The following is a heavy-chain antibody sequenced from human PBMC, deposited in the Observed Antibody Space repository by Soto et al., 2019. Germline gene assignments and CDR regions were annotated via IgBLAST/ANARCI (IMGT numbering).Heavy chain of an antibody. CDR2: IHYSGTT. D-gene: IGHD6-13*01. Sequence: LSETLSLTCTVSGGSMRNYFWTWIRQPPGKGLEWIGYIHYSGTTSFFPSYNPSLRSRVTISEDTSKNQFSLKLLSVTTADTAVYFCAAGEASSRNLAPYYLDFWGQGTLVT. CDR3: AAGEASSRNLAPYYLDF. J-gene: IGHJ4*02. CDR1: GGSMRNYF. V-gene: IGHV4-59*01.